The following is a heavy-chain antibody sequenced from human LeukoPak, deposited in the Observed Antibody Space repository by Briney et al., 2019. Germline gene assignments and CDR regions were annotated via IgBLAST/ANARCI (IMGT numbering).Heavy chain of an antibody. CDR3: ALGSTTGRHAFDI. V-gene: IGHV1-2*06. J-gene: IGHJ3*02. Sequence: ASLTVSCKDSGYTFTGYYMHCVRQAPGQGLEWMGRINPNSGGTNYAQTFQGRVTMTRDTSIRTAYMELSRLRSDDTAVYDCALGSTTGRHAFDIWGQGTMVTVSS. D-gene: IGHD1-26*01. CDR2: INPNSGGT. CDR1: GYTFTGYY.